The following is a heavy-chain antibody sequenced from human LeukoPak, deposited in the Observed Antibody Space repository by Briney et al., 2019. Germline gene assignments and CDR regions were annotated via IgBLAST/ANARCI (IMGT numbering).Heavy chain of an antibody. Sequence: KPSETLSLTCTVSGGSISSYYWSWIRQPPGKGLEWIGYIYYSRSTNYNPSLKSRVTISVDTSKNQFSLKLSSVTAADTAVYYCARTPRTPYYGMDVWGKGTTVTVSS. CDR3: ARTPRTPYYGMDV. D-gene: IGHD2-15*01. J-gene: IGHJ6*04. CDR2: IYYSRST. CDR1: GGSISSYY. V-gene: IGHV4-59*01.